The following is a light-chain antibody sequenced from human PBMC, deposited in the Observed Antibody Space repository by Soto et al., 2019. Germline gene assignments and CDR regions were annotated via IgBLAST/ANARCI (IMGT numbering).Light chain of an antibody. CDR3: HQYNNWPPGT. J-gene: IGKJ4*01. V-gene: IGKV3-15*01. CDR1: QSVSNS. CDR2: GAS. Sequence: EIVMTQSPATLSVSPGERATLSCRASQSVSNSLAWYQQKPGQAPRLLIYGASTRATGAPARFSGGGSGTEFTLTINGLQSEDFAVYYCHQYNNWPPGTFGGGTKV.